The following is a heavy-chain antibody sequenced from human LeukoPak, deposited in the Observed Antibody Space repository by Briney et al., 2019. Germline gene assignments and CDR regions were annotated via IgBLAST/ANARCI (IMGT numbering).Heavy chain of an antibody. CDR3: AKSSYYDSSGYYREYYFDH. CDR2: ISGGGGST. V-gene: IGHV3-23*01. D-gene: IGHD3-22*01. Sequence: GGSLRLSCAASGFTFSSYWMNWVRQAPGKGLEWVSSISGGGGSTNSADSVKGRFTISRDNSKNTLYLQMSSLRAEDTAVYYCAKSSYYDSSGYYREYYFDHWGQGTPVTVSS. CDR1: GFTFSSYW. J-gene: IGHJ4*02.